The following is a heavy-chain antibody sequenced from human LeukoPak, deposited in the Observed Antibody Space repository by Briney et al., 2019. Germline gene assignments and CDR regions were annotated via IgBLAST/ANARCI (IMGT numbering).Heavy chain of an antibody. CDR1: GGTFSSYA. CDR2: IIPIFGIA. Sequence: ASVKVSCKASGGTFSSYAISWVRQAPGQGLEWMGRIIPIFGIANYAQKFQGRVTITADKSTSTAYMELSSLRSEDTAVYYCARVRSERGDYNWFDPWGQGTLVTVSS. J-gene: IGHJ5*02. CDR3: ARVRSERGDYNWFDP. V-gene: IGHV1-69*04. D-gene: IGHD3-10*01.